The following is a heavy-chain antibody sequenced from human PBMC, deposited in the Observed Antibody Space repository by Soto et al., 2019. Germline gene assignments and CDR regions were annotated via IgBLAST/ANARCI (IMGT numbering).Heavy chain of an antibody. CDR2: ISGSGGST. D-gene: IGHD2-8*01. V-gene: IGHV3-23*01. Sequence: GGSLRLSCAASGFTFSSHAMSWVRQAPGKGLEWVSAISGSGGSTYYADSVKGRFTISRDNSKNTLYLQMNSLRAEDTAVYYCAKIRRKGVYAENDYWGQGTLVTVSS. J-gene: IGHJ4*02. CDR3: AKIRRKGVYAENDY. CDR1: GFTFSSHA.